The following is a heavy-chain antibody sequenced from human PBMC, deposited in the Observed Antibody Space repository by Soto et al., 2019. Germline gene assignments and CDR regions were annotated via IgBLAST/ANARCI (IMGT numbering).Heavy chain of an antibody. Sequence: PGGSLRLSCAASGFTFSSHTMNWVRQAPGKGLEWVSSITPGGDNNIHYAGSVKGRFTISRDNAKNSVYLQMNSLSAEDTAVYYCTRDHKVTTQFEYWGQGTQVTVS. CDR2: ITPGGDNNI. CDR3: TRDHKVTTQFEY. J-gene: IGHJ4*02. CDR1: GFTFSSHT. D-gene: IGHD2-21*02. V-gene: IGHV3-21*01.